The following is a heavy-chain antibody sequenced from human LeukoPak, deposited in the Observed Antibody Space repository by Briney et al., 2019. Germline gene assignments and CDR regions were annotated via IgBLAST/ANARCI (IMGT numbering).Heavy chain of an antibody. D-gene: IGHD2-15*01. V-gene: IGHV3-11*01. CDR2: ISSSGSTI. CDR1: GFTFSDYY. CDR3: ARTGYCSGGSCSPI. Sequence: GRSLRLSCAASGFTFSDYYMSWIRQAPGKGLECISYISSSGSTIYYADSVKGRFTISRDNAKNSLYLQMNSLRAEDTAVYYCARTGYCSGGSCSPIWGQGTMVTVSS. J-gene: IGHJ3*02.